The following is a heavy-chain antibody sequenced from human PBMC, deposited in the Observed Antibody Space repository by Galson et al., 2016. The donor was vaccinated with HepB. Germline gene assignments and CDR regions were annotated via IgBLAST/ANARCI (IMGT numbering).Heavy chain of an antibody. CDR3: ARGAYSSKVNLRGGGMDV. V-gene: IGHV7-4-1*02. CDR1: GYTFTNHA. CDR2: INTNTGNP. Sequence: SVKVSCKASGYTFTNHAINWVRQAPGQGLEWMGWINTNTGNPMSARGFTGRFVFSLDTSVSTAYLQITTLKADDTAVYYCARGAYSSKVNLRGGGMDVWGQGTTVIVS. J-gene: IGHJ6*02. D-gene: IGHD6-13*01.